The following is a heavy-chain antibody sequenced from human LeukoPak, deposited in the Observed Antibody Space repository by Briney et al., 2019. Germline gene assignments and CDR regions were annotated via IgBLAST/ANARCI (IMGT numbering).Heavy chain of an antibody. CDR2: ISNDGNSK. D-gene: IGHD5-12*01. CDR3: ARDRSGFYSVDH. Sequence: GGSRRLSCAASGFTLSENNVHWVRQAPGKGLEWVALISNDGNSKDYADSVKGRFTLSGDNSKTTVYLQMNSLRAEDTAVYYCARDRSGFYSVDHWGQGTLVIVSS. CDR1: GFTLSENN. V-gene: IGHV3-30-3*01. J-gene: IGHJ4*02.